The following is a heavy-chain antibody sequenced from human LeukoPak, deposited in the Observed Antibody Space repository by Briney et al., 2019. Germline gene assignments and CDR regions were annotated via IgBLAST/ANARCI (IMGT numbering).Heavy chain of an antibody. CDR1: GYTFTSYY. Sequence: DSVKVSCKASGYTFTSYYMHWVRQAPGQGLEWMGIINPSGGSTSYAQKFQGRVTMTRDTSTSTVYMELSSLRSEDTAVYYCARDLLDYGDPGYGMDVWGQGTTVTVSS. D-gene: IGHD4-17*01. J-gene: IGHJ6*02. V-gene: IGHV1-46*01. CDR2: INPSGGST. CDR3: ARDLLDYGDPGYGMDV.